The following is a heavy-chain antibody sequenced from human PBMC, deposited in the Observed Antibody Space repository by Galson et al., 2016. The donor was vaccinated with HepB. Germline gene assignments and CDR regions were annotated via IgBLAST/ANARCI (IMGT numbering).Heavy chain of an antibody. Sequence: SLRLSCAASGFIVSYNFMSWVRQAPGKGLEWVSVIHNVGSTYYIDSVKGRFTISRDNSKNTLYLQMNSLTAEDTAVYYFAKDHGCSYGYLAYWGQGTLVTVSS. CDR3: AKDHGCSYGYLAY. V-gene: IGHV3-53*05. CDR1: GFIVSYNF. D-gene: IGHD5-18*01. CDR2: IHNVGST. J-gene: IGHJ4*02.